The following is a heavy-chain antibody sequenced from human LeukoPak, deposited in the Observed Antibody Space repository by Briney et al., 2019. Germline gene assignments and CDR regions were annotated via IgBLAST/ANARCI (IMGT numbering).Heavy chain of an antibody. Sequence: GGSLRLSCAATGFTFSSYSMNWVRQAPGKGLEWVSSISSSSSYIYYADSVKGRFTISRDNAKNSLYLQMNSLRAEDTAVYYCARISDSSGYAGAFDIWGQGTMVTVSS. CDR1: GFTFSSYS. J-gene: IGHJ3*02. CDR3: ARISDSSGYAGAFDI. V-gene: IGHV3-21*01. D-gene: IGHD3-22*01. CDR2: ISSSSSYI.